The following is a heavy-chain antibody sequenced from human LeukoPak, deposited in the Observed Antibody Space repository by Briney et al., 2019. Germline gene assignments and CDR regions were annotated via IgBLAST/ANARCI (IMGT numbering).Heavy chain of an antibody. Sequence: PGGSLRLSCAASGFTFDDYAMHWVRQAPGEGLEWVSGISWNSGSIGYADSVKGRFTISRDNAKNSLYLQMNSLRAEDTALYYCEKSLWSGTTSWVDYWGQGTLVTVSS. CDR1: GFTFDDYA. CDR2: ISWNSGSI. J-gene: IGHJ4*02. CDR3: EKSLWSGTTSWVDY. D-gene: IGHD1-1*01. V-gene: IGHV3-9*01.